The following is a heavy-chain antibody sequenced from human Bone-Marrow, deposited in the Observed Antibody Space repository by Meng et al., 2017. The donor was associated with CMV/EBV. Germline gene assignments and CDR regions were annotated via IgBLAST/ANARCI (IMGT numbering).Heavy chain of an antibody. J-gene: IGHJ6*02. Sequence: GSLRLSCTVSGGSISSYYWSWIRQPPGKGLEWIGYIYYSGSTNYNPSLKSRVTISVDTSKNQFSLKLSSVTAADTAVYYCAGEGYSYGFKNYGMDVWGQGTTVTVSS. D-gene: IGHD5-18*01. V-gene: IGHV4-59*01. CDR1: GGSISSYY. CDR3: AGEGYSYGFKNYGMDV. CDR2: IYYSGST.